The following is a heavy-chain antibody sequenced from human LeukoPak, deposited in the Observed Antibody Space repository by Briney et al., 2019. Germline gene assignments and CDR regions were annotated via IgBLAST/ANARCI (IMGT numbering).Heavy chain of an antibody. D-gene: IGHD3-10*01. CDR1: GFTFSSEA. CDR3: ARDASPYGSGSGY. V-gene: IGHV3-23*01. J-gene: IGHJ4*02. CDR2: ISPAGGTT. Sequence: GESLRLSCAVSGFTFSSEAMGWVRQLPGGGLEWVSTISPAGGTTYYAESMKGRFTISRDNSKNTLYLQMNSLRAEDTAVYYCARDASPYGSGSGYWGQGTLVTVSS.